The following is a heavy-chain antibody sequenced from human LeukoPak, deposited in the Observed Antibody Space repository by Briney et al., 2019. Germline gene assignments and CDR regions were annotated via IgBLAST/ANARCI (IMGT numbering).Heavy chain of an antibody. CDR2: ISAYNGNT. Sequence: GASVKVSCKASGYTFTSYGISWVRQAPGQGLEWMGWISAYNGNTNYAQKLQGRVTMTTDTSTSTAYMELRSLRSDDTAVYYCARERLGIAVAGVDHWFDPWGQGTLVTVSS. V-gene: IGHV1-18*01. J-gene: IGHJ5*02. D-gene: IGHD6-19*01. CDR1: GYTFTSYG. CDR3: ARERLGIAVAGVDHWFDP.